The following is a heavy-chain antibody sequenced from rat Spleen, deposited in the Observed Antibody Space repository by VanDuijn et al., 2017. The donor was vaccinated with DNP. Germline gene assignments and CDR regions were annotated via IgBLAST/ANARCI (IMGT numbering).Heavy chain of an antibody. CDR1: GFSLTSHH. Sequence: QVQLKESGPGLVQPSQTLSLACTVSGFSLTSHHVHWVRQPSGKGLEWMGIIGTGGTTEYNPIPQSRLSISRDTSKSQVFLEMNSLQTEDTATYYCARDLLRWRRGFAYWGQGTLVTVSS. J-gene: IGHJ3*01. CDR3: ARDLLRWRRGFAY. V-gene: IGHV2-43*01. CDR2: IGTGGTT. D-gene: IGHD1-11*01.